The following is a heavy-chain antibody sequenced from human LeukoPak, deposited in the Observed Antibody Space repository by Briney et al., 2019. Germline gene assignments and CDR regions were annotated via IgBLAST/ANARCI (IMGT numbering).Heavy chain of an antibody. CDR2: ISYDGSDK. V-gene: IGHV3-30*01. Sequence: PGGSLRLSCAASGFTFSSFVMHWVPQTPGKGLEWVAVISYDGSDKSYADPVKGRFTISRDNSKNTLFLLTNSPRVEDTGVYYCARDPSSSAGYWGQGTLVIVSS. D-gene: IGHD6-6*01. J-gene: IGHJ4*02. CDR3: ARDPSSSAGY. CDR1: GFTFSSFV.